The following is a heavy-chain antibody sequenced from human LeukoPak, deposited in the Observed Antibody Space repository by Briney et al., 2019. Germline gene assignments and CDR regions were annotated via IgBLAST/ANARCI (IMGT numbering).Heavy chain of an antibody. V-gene: IGHV4-34*01. CDR3: ARSSHRPYYDFWSGYYENYNFDY. D-gene: IGHD3-3*01. CDR2: INHSGST. J-gene: IGHJ4*02. CDR1: GGSFSGYH. Sequence: PSETLSLTCAVYGGSFSGYHWSWIRQPPGKGLEWIGEINHSGSTNYNPSLKSRVTISVDTSKNQFSLKLSSVTAADTAVYYCARSSHRPYYDFWSGYYENYNFDYWGQGTLVTVSS.